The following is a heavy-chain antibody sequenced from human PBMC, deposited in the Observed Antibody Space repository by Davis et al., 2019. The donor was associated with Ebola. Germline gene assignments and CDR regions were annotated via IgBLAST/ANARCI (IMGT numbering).Heavy chain of an antibody. CDR2: ISSNGGST. Sequence: GESLKISCAASGFTFSSYGMHWVRQAPGKGLEYVSAISSNGGSTYYADSVKGRFTISRDNSKNTLYLQMGSLRAEDTAVYYCAKKIPGNNPFDSWGQGTQVTVSS. D-gene: IGHD1-14*01. CDR3: AKKIPGNNPFDS. V-gene: IGHV3-64*02. CDR1: GFTFSSYG. J-gene: IGHJ4*02.